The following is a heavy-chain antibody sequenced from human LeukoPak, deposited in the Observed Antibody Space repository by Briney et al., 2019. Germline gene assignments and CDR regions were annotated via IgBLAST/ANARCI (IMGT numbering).Heavy chain of an antibody. CDR3: AKEGSTGYYYFDY. D-gene: IGHD5/OR15-5a*01. CDR1: GFTFSSYG. Sequence: GGSLRLSCAASGFTFSSYGMHWVRQAPGKGLEWVAVISYDGSNKYYADSVKGRFTISRDNSKNTMYLKMNSLRAEDMAVYYCAKEGSTGYYYFDYWGQGTLVTVSS. V-gene: IGHV3-30*18. CDR2: ISYDGSNK. J-gene: IGHJ4*02.